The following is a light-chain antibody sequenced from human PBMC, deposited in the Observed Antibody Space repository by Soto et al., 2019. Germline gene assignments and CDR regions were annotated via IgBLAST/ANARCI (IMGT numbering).Light chain of an antibody. CDR1: SSDVGGYNY. CDR2: EVN. J-gene: IGLJ2*01. CDR3: SSYAGSNTVI. V-gene: IGLV2-8*01. Sequence: QSALTQPASVSGSPGQSITISCTGTSSDVGGYNYVSWYQQHPGKAPKLMIYEVNKRTSGVPDRFSGSKSDNTASLTVSGLQAEDEADYYCSSYAGSNTVIFGGGTKLTVL.